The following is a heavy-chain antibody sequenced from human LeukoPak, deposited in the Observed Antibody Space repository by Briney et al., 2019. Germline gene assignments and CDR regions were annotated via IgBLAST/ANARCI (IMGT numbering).Heavy chain of an antibody. CDR3: ARAHSSGWPHMFDP. CDR1: GGPISTYS. CDR2: IYYSGST. Sequence: SETLSLTCTVSGGPISTYSWTWIRQPPGKGLEGIGNIYYSGSTNYNPSLQSRVTISIDTSKHQFSLKVSSVTAADTAVYYCARAHSSGWPHMFDPWGQGTLVTVPS. J-gene: IGHJ5*02. D-gene: IGHD6-19*01. V-gene: IGHV4-59*01.